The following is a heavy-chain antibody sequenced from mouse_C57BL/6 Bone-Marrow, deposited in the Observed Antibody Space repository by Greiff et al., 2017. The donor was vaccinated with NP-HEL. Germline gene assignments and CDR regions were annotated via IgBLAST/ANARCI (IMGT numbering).Heavy chain of an antibody. J-gene: IGHJ1*03. V-gene: IGHV1-74*01. CDR3: SIESLYYGYDYWYFDV. Sequence: QVHVKQPGAELVKPGASVKVSCKASGYTFPSYWMHWVKQRPGQGLEWLGRIHPSESDTNYNQKFKGKATLTVDKSSRTAYRQLSRLTSEDSAVYYCSIESLYYGYDYWYFDVWGTGTTVTVSS. D-gene: IGHD2-2*01. CDR2: IHPSESDT. CDR1: GYTFPSYW.